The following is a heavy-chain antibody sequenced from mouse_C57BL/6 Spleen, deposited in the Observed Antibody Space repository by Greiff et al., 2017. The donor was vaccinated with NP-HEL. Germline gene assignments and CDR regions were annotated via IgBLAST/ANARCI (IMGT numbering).Heavy chain of an antibody. Sequence: QVTLKVSGPGILQSSQTLSLPCSFSGFSLSTSGMGVSWIRQPSGKGLEWLAHIYWDDDKRYNPSLKRRLTISKDTSRNQVYLKITSVDTADTATYYSARNGRGNSLYAMDYWGQGTSVTVSS. V-gene: IGHV8-12*01. CDR3: ARNGRGNSLYAMDY. CDR1: GFSLSTSGMG. J-gene: IGHJ4*01. CDR2: IYWDDDK. D-gene: IGHD2-1*01.